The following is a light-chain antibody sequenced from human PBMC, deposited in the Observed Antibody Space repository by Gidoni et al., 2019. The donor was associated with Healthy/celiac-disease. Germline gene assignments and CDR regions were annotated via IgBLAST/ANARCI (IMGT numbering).Light chain of an antibody. CDR1: QSVSSSY. CDR3: QQDGSAPLT. Sequence: IVLTQSPGTLSLSPGERGTLSCRASQSVSSSYLAWYQQKPGQAPRLLIYGASSRATGIPDRFSGSGSGTDFTLTISRLEAEDFAVYYCQQDGSAPLTFGGGTKGEIK. J-gene: IGKJ4*01. CDR2: GAS. V-gene: IGKV3-20*01.